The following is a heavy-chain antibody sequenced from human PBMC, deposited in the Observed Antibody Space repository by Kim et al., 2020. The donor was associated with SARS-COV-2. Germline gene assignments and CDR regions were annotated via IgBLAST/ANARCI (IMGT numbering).Heavy chain of an antibody. Sequence: ASVKVSCKASGYTFTTYGMNWVRQAPGQGLEWMGWINTNTGNPTYAQGFTGRFVFSLDTSVSTAYLQFSSLKAEDTSVYYCAREEAPGTTSLGWIDPWGQGTLVTVSS. CDR1: GYTFTTYG. J-gene: IGHJ5*02. CDR3: AREEAPGTTSLGWIDP. D-gene: IGHD1-1*01. CDR2: INTNTGNP. V-gene: IGHV7-4-1*02.